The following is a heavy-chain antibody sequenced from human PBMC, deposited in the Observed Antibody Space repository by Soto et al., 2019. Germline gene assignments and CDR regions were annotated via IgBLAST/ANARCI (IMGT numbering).Heavy chain of an antibody. V-gene: IGHV3-23*01. Sequence: PGGSLRLSCAASGFTFSSYAMSWVRQAPGKGLEWVSAISGSGGSTYYADSVKGRFTISRDNSKNTLYLQMNSLRAEDTAVYYCARPDHVVVPAAYYYYGMDVWGQGTTVTVSS. CDR1: GFTFSSYA. J-gene: IGHJ6*02. CDR2: ISGSGGST. CDR3: ARPDHVVVPAAYYYYGMDV. D-gene: IGHD2-2*01.